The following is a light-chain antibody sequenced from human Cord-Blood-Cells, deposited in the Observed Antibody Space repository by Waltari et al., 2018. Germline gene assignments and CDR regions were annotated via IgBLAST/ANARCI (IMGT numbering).Light chain of an antibody. Sequence: QSVLTQPPSASGTPGQRVTISCSGSSSNIGSNTVNWYQQLPGTAPKLLIYSNNQRPSGVPDRFSGYKSGTSASLGISGLQSEDEADYYCEAWDDSLNGPVFGGGTKLTVL. CDR2: SNN. V-gene: IGLV1-44*01. J-gene: IGLJ3*02. CDR3: EAWDDSLNGPV. CDR1: SSNIGSNT.